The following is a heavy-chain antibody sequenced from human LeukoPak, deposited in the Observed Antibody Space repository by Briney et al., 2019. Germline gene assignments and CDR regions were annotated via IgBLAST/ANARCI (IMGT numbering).Heavy chain of an antibody. CDR3: ARGVATGTTALYYFDY. CDR2: INHSGST. CDR1: GGSFSGYC. J-gene: IGHJ4*02. Sequence: SETLSLTCAVYGGSFSGYCWSWIRQPPGKGLEWIGEINHSGSTNYNPSLKSRVTISVDTSKNQFSLKLSSVTAADTAVYYCARGVATGTTALYYFDYWGQGTLVTVSS. V-gene: IGHV4-34*01. D-gene: IGHD1-1*01.